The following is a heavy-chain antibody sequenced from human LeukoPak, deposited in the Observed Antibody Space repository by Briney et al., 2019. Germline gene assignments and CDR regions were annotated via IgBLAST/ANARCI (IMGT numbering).Heavy chain of an antibody. Sequence: ASVKVSCKASGGTFSSYAISWVRQAPGQGLEWMGGIIPIFGTANYAQKFQGRVTITADESTNTAYMELRSMRSEDTAVYYCASGYCSSTSCYDAFDIWGQGTMVTVSS. CDR1: GGTFSSYA. D-gene: IGHD2-2*01. J-gene: IGHJ3*02. CDR3: ASGYCSSTSCYDAFDI. V-gene: IGHV1-69*13. CDR2: IIPIFGTA.